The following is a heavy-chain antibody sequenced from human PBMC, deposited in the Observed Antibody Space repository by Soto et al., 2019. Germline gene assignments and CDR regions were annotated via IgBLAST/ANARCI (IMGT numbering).Heavy chain of an antibody. J-gene: IGHJ3*02. CDR2: IRSKANSYAT. D-gene: IGHD4-17*01. CDR1: GFTFSGSA. Sequence: EVQLVESGGGLVQPGGSLKLSCAASGFTFSGSAMHWVRQASGKGLEWVGRIRSKANSYATAYAASVKGRFTISRDDSKNTAYLQMNSLKTEDTAVYYCTRHLHDYGDYVAAFDIWGQGTMVTVSS. CDR3: TRHLHDYGDYVAAFDI. V-gene: IGHV3-73*02.